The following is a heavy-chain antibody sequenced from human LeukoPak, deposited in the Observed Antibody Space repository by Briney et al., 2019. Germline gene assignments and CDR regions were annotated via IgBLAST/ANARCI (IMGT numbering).Heavy chain of an antibody. CDR1: GYTFSSYD. D-gene: IGHD3-10*01. CDR2: MNPHSGNV. V-gene: IGHV1-8*01. CDR3: ARGTTMVRGVIGY. J-gene: IGHJ4*02. Sequence: ASVKVSCKASGYTFSSYDINWVRQVPGQGLEWMGWMNPHSGNVGHAQKFQGRVTMTRNTSIRTAYMELSSLGSEDTAVYYCARGTTMVRGVIGYWGQGTLVTVSS.